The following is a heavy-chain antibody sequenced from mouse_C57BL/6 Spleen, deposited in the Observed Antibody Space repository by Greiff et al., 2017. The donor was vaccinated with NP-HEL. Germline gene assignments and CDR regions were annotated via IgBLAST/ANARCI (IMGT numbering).Heavy chain of an antibody. CDR2: IYPGSGST. CDR1: GYTFTSYW. CDR3: ARITTVVATGYFDY. J-gene: IGHJ2*01. Sequence: VQLQQPGAELVKPGASVKMSCKASGYTFTSYWITWVKPRPGQGLEWIGDIYPGSGSTNYNEKFKSKATLTVDTSSSTAYMQLSSLTSEDSAVYYCARITTVVATGYFDYWGQGTTLTVSS. D-gene: IGHD1-1*01. V-gene: IGHV1-55*01.